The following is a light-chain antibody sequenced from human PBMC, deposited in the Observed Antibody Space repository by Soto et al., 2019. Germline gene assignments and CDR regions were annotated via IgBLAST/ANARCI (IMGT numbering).Light chain of an antibody. V-gene: IGKV1-5*01. J-gene: IGKJ1*01. Sequence: DFQTTQSPSTLSASVGDRVTITCPASQNIRSRLAWFQPKPGKAPKLLIYDASSLESGVPQRFSGSGSGTEFTLTIRSLKTDDFSTYYCQQYRSYWTFGQGTKVDIK. CDR2: DAS. CDR3: QQYRSYWT. CDR1: QNIRSR.